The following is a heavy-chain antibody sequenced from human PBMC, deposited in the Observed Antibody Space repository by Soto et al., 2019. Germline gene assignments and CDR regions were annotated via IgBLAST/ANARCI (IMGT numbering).Heavy chain of an antibody. CDR2: ISRTGDDV. V-gene: IGHV3-21*06. Sequence: GGSLRLSCAASGFIFTNYGIHWVRQAPGTGLEWVSSISRTGDDVLYADSVQSRFSIYRDNAKNSLSLQMSSLRVEDTYVYYCATDRLHSSTWYDYFDRWGQGTLGTVSS. CDR1: GFIFTNYG. D-gene: IGHD6-19*01. CDR3: ATDRLHSSTWYDYFDR. J-gene: IGHJ5*02.